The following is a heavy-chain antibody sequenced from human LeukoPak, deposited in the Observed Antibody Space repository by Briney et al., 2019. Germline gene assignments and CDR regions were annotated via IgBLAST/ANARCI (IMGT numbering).Heavy chain of an antibody. J-gene: IGHJ4*02. CDR1: GFTFDDYA. Sequence: PGGXLRLSCAASGFTFDDYAMHWVRQAPGKGLEWVSLISGDGDSTYYADSVKGRFTISRDNSKNSLYLQMNSLRTEDTALFYCAKDKYSYGYNFDYWGQGTLVTVSS. CDR3: AKDKYSYGYNFDY. CDR2: ISGDGDST. V-gene: IGHV3-43*02. D-gene: IGHD5-18*01.